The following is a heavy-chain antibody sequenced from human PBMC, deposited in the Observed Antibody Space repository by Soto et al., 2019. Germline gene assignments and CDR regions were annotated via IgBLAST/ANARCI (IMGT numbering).Heavy chain of an antibody. V-gene: IGHV4-31*03. J-gene: IGHJ4*02. CDR1: GGSISSGGYY. CDR3: ARSGWDNSGYFDY. CDR2: IYYSGST. D-gene: IGHD6-19*01. Sequence: QVQLQESGPGLVKPSQTLSLTCTVSGGSISSGGYYWSWIRQHPGKGLEWIGYIYYSGSTYYNPSLKSRVTISVDTAKNQFSRKLSSVTAADTAVYYCARSGWDNSGYFDYWGQGTLVTVSS.